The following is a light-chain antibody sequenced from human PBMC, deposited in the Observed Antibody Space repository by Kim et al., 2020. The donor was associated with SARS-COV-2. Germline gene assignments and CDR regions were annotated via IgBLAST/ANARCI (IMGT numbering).Light chain of an antibody. V-gene: IGLV2-14*03. CDR2: GDS. CDR1: SSDISGSNS. Sequence: GRSIVIICSAGSSDISGSNSVTWYRQHPGKAPKLLIFGDSHRPSGVSDRFSGSKSGNTASLAISGMQAEDEADYYCSAWAASMTRVFGGGTQLTVL. CDR3: SAWAASMTRV. J-gene: IGLJ3*02.